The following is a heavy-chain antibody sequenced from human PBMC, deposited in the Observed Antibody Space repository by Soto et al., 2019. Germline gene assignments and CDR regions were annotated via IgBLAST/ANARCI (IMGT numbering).Heavy chain of an antibody. V-gene: IGHV3-23*01. CDR2: ISGSGGST. J-gene: IGHJ4*02. CDR3: AKDKVGAAYYYDSSGPYYFDY. Sequence: EVQLLESGGGLVQPGGSLRLSCAASGFTFSSYAMSWVRQAPGKGLEWVSAISGSGGSTYYADSVKGRFTISRDNSKNTLYPQMNSLGAEDTAVYYCAKDKVGAAYYYDSSGPYYFDYRGQGTLGTVSS. D-gene: IGHD3-22*01. CDR1: GFTFSSYA.